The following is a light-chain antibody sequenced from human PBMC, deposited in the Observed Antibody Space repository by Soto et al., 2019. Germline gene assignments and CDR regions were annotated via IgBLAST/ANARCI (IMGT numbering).Light chain of an antibody. CDR2: EAI. V-gene: IGLV2-14*01. CDR3: SSYSSTGTLYV. Sequence: QSALTQPSSVSGSPGQSITISCTGTSSDIGLHNYVSCYQQHPGKAPQLLIYEAIHRPSGVSNRFSGSKSGYAASLTISGLQAEDEADYYCSSYSSTGTLYVFGTGTKVTVL. J-gene: IGLJ1*01. CDR1: SSDIGLHNY.